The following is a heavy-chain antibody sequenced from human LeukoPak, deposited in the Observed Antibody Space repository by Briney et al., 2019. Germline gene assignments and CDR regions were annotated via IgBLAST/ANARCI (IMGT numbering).Heavy chain of an antibody. D-gene: IGHD1-26*01. CDR2: FDPEDGET. CDR3: ATVTGRHWYFDL. CDR1: GYTLTELS. V-gene: IGHV1-24*01. J-gene: IGHJ2*01. Sequence: GASVKVSCKVSGYTLTELSMHWVRQAPGKGLEWMGGFDPEDGETIYAQKFQGRVTMTEDTSTDTAYMELSSLRSEDTAVYYCATVTGRHWYFDLWGRGTLVTVSS.